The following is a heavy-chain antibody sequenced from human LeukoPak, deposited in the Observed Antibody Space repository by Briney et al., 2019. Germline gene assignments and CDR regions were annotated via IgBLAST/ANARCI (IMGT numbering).Heavy chain of an antibody. D-gene: IGHD1-1*01. Sequence: GGSLRLSCAVSGFTFSYYALHWVRQAPGKGLEWVAMISYDGSNKYYADSVKGRFTISRDDSKNTLFLQMNSLRTEDTAVYFCARHLAGTGAFDIWGQGTMVTVSS. CDR1: GFTFSYYA. V-gene: IGHV3-30-3*01. CDR2: ISYDGSNK. CDR3: ARHLAGTGAFDI. J-gene: IGHJ3*02.